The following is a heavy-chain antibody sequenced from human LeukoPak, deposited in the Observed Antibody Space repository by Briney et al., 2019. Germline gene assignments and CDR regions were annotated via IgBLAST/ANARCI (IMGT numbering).Heavy chain of an antibody. CDR2: INCSGGST. CDR1: GYSFTSYY. J-gene: IGHJ4*02. V-gene: IGHV1-46*01. CDR3: ARAYDDYVNTFDY. D-gene: IGHD4-17*01. Sequence: VASVKVSFKASGYSFTSYYMHWLRQAPGQGLEWMGIINCSGGSTSNAEKFQGRVTMTRDTSTTTVYMELSSLRSEDTAVYYCARAYDDYVNTFDYWGQGTLVTVSS.